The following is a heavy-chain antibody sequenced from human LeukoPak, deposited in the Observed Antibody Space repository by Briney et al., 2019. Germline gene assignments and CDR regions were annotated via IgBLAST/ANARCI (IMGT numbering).Heavy chain of an antibody. Sequence: SETLSLTCTVSGGSISSGDYYWSWIRQPPGKGLEWIGYIYYSGSTYYNPSLKSRVTISVDTSKNQFSLKLSSVTAADTAVYYCAHTHTYYYDSSGYTDAFDIWGQGTMVTVSS. CDR1: GGSISSGDYY. V-gene: IGHV4-30-4*08. CDR2: IYYSGST. CDR3: AHTHTYYYDSSGYTDAFDI. D-gene: IGHD3-22*01. J-gene: IGHJ3*02.